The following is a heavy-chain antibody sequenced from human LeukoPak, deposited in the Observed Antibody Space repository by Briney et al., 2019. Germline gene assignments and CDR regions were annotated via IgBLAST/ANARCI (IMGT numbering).Heavy chain of an antibody. J-gene: IGHJ5*02. CDR3: ARLGIDNWFDP. CDR1: GGSISSGGYY. Sequence: SETLSLTCTVSGGSISSGGYYWSWIRQPPRKGLEWVGYIYHSGTSYYTPSLESRLTMSVDTSKNQFSLQLNSVTPEDTAVYYCARLGIDNWFDPWGQGTLVTVSS. CDR2: IYHSGTS. D-gene: IGHD7-27*01. V-gene: IGHV4-30-2*01.